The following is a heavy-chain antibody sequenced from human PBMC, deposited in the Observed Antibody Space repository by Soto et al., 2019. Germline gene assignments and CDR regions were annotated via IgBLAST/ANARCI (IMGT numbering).Heavy chain of an antibody. CDR3: ARGPRYEGPLSDY. V-gene: IGHV4-59*12. CDR2: IYYSGST. J-gene: IGHJ4*02. D-gene: IGHD3-16*02. CDR1: GGSISSYY. Sequence: PSETLSLTCTVSGGSISSYYWSWIRQPPGKGLEWIGYIYYSGSTNYNPSLKSRVTISVDTSKNQSSLKLSSVTAADTAVYYCARGPRYEGPLSDYWGQGTLVTVSS.